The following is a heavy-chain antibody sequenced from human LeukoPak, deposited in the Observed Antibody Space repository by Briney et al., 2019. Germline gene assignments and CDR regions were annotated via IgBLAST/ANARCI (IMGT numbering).Heavy chain of an antibody. Sequence: SETLSLTCTVSGGSISSSSYYWGWIRQPPGKGLVWIGNIHYSGTTYYNPSLKSRVTISVDTSNNQFSLKLSSVTSADTAVYYCARLTLYSGYGFDYWGQGTLVTVSS. CDR2: IHYSGTT. CDR1: GGSISSSSYY. J-gene: IGHJ4*02. D-gene: IGHD5-12*01. CDR3: ARLTLYSGYGFDY. V-gene: IGHV4-39*01.